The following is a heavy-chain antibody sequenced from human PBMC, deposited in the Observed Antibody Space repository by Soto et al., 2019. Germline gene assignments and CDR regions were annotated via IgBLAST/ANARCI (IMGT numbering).Heavy chain of an antibody. Sequence: PSETLSLTCSVSGGSINSYWWSWIRQPAGKGLEWIGRVYSSGSTHSNPSLQSRVTISVDTSKNKFSLKLSSVTAADTGIYYCARARITMVREVIKYNMDVWGQGTTVTVSS. CDR1: GGSINSYW. J-gene: IGHJ6*02. D-gene: IGHD3-10*01. CDR3: ARARITMVREVIKYNMDV. V-gene: IGHV4-4*07. CDR2: VYSSGST.